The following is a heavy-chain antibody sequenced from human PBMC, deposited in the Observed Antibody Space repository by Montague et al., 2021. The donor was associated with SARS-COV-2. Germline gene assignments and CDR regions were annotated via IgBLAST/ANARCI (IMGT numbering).Heavy chain of an antibody. CDR2: ISHSGST. Sequence: SETLSLTCAVYGGSFSNYHWSWIRQPPGKGLEWIGNISHSGSTNYNPSLKSRVTISVGTSKNQFSLKLTSVTAADTALYFCARGHLSVTMVVVVFIGAIYYFDYWGQGTLVTVSS. CDR3: ARGHLSVTMVVVVFIGAIYYFDY. D-gene: IGHD3-22*01. V-gene: IGHV4-34*01. J-gene: IGHJ4*02. CDR1: GGSFSNYH.